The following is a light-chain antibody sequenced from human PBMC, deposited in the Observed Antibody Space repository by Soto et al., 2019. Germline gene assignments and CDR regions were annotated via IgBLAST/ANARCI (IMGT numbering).Light chain of an antibody. V-gene: IGKV3-20*01. CDR3: QQYGSSPLT. CDR1: QTISSNY. J-gene: IGKJ4*01. CDR2: GAS. Sequence: EIVLTQSPGTLSLSPGEWATLSCRASQTISSNYLAWYQQRPGQAPRLLIYGASSRATGIPDRFRGSGSGTDFILSISSLETEDFAVYYCQQYGSSPLTFGGGTKVEIK.